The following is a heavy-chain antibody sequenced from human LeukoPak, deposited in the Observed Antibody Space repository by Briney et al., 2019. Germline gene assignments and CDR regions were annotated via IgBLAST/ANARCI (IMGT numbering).Heavy chain of an antibody. Sequence: PSETLSLTCTVSGGSISSGSYYWSWIRQPAGKGLEWIGRIYTSGSTNYNPSLKSRVTISVDTSKNQFSLKLSSVTAADTAVYYCARGYDSSGYYWYFDLWGRGTLVTVSS. CDR1: GGSISSGSYY. D-gene: IGHD3-22*01. J-gene: IGHJ2*01. CDR2: IYTSGST. CDR3: ARGYDSSGYYWYFDL. V-gene: IGHV4-61*02.